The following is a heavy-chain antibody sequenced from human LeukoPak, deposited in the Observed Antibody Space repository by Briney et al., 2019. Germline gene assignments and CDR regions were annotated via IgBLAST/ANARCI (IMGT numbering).Heavy chain of an antibody. CDR1: GFPFTMYY. D-gene: IGHD1-26*01. Sequence: ASVKVSCKASGFPFTMYYIRWVRQAPGRGFEWMGMINPGDGATTYAQRSRGRVTVTRDMSTTTVYMDLRGLRSEDTAVFFCAREQRRGMSGSWGGLFASYYTYYYMDVWGRGTTVTVSS. V-gene: IGHV1-46*01. CDR3: AREQRRGMSGSWGGLFASYYTYYYMDV. CDR2: INPGDGAT. J-gene: IGHJ6*03.